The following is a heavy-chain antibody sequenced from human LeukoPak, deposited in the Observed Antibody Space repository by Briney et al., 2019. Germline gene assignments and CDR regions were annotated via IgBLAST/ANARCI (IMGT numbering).Heavy chain of an antibody. V-gene: IGHV4-61*02. CDR2: IYTSGST. CDR3: ARDRARGFDY. D-gene: IGHD3-10*01. Sequence: SQTLSLTCTVSGGSISSGSYYWSRIRQPAGRGLEWIGRIYTSGSTNYNPSLKSRVTISVDTSKNQFSLKLSSVTAADTAVYYCARDRARGFDYWGQGTLVTVSS. J-gene: IGHJ4*02. CDR1: GGSISSGSYY.